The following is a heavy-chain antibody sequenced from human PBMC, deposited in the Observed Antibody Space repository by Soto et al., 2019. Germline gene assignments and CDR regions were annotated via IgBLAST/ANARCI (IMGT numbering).Heavy chain of an antibody. CDR3: ARAGAYYYDSSGYYGEFDY. Sequence: ASVKVSCKASGYTFTSYDINWVLQATGQGLEWMGWMNPNSGNTGYAQKFQGRVTMTRNTSISTAYMELSSLRSEDTAVYYCARAGAYYYDSSGYYGEFDYWGQGTLVTVS. CDR1: GYTFTSYD. D-gene: IGHD3-22*01. J-gene: IGHJ4*02. CDR2: MNPNSGNT. V-gene: IGHV1-8*01.